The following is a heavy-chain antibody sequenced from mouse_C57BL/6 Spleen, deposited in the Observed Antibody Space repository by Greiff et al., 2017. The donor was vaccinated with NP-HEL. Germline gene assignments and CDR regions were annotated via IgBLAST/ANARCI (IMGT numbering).Heavy chain of an antibody. CDR2: IDPSDSYT. J-gene: IGHJ2*01. V-gene: IGHV1-69*01. Sequence: QVQLQQSGAELVMPGASVKLSCKASGYTFTSYWMHWVKQRPGQGLEWIGEIDPSDSYTNYNQKFKGKSTLTVDKSSSTAYMQLSSLTSEDSAVYYCARSLGRRYFDYWGQGTTLTVSS. CDR3: ARSLGRRYFDY. CDR1: GYTFTSYW. D-gene: IGHD4-1*01.